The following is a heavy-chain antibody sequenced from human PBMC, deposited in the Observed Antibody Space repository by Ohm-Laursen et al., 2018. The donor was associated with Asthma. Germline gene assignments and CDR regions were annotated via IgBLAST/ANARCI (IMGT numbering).Heavy chain of an antibody. CDR2: IYYSGST. Sequence: TLSLTCTVSGGSISSGGYYWSWIRQHPGKGLEWIGYIYYSGSTYYNPSLKSRVTISVDTSKNQFSLKLSSVTAADTAVYYCARHPSRYCSGGSCYSQFVYGMDVWRQGTTVTVSS. J-gene: IGHJ6*02. CDR3: ARHPSRYCSGGSCYSQFVYGMDV. D-gene: IGHD2-15*01. V-gene: IGHV4-31*03. CDR1: GGSISSGGYY.